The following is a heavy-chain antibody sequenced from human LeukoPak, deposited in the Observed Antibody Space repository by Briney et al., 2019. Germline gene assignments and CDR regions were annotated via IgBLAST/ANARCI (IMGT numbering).Heavy chain of an antibody. CDR3: ARGAGGDCRVIYYYYGMDV. D-gene: IGHD2-21*02. V-gene: IGHV1-2*02. CDR1: GYTFTGYY. J-gene: IGHJ6*02. Sequence: ASVKVSCKASGYTFTGYYMHWVRQALGQGLEWMGWINPNSGGTNYAQKFQGRVTMTRDTSISTAYMELSRLRSDDTAVYYCARGAGGDCRVIYYYYGMDVWGQGTTVTVSS. CDR2: INPNSGGT.